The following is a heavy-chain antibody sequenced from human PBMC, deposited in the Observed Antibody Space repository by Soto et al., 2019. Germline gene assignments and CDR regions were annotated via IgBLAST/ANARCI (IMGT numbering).Heavy chain of an antibody. Sequence: GESLKISCKCSGYSFTTYWITWVRQMPGKGLEWMGRIDPGDSYTNYSPSIEGHVIISVDKSINTAYLQWNSLQASDTATYYCARHDISGGALSWFDPWGQGTLVTVSS. D-gene: IGHD2-15*01. V-gene: IGHV5-10-1*01. CDR2: IDPGDSYT. CDR1: GYSFTTYW. CDR3: ARHDISGGALSWFDP. J-gene: IGHJ5*02.